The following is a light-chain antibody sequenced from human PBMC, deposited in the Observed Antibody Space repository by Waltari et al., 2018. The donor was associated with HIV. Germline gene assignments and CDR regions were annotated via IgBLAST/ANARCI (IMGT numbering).Light chain of an antibody. CDR3: QESYSTPPT. Sequence: DIQMTQSPTSLSASVGDTVTITCRAGQTISRFVNWYQQKSGQAPKLLIYAATFLHTGVSSRFTGSGSGTDFTLTINNLQPEDSATYFCQESYSTPPTFGRGAKVEIK. J-gene: IGKJ1*01. V-gene: IGKV1-39*01. CDR1: QTISRF. CDR2: AAT.